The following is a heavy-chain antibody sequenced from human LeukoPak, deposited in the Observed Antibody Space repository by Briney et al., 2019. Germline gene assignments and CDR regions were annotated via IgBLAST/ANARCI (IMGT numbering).Heavy chain of an antibody. J-gene: IGHJ6*03. V-gene: IGHV3-15*01. Sequence: GGSLRLSCAASGFTFSSYWMHWVRQAPGKGLEWVGRIKSKTDGGTTDYAAPVKGRFTISRDDSKNTLYLQMNSLKTEDTAVYYCTTDPRYYYGSGSRYYYYYYYMDVWGKGTTVTISS. CDR2: IKSKTDGGTT. D-gene: IGHD3-10*01. CDR3: TTDPRYYYGSGSRYYYYYYYMDV. CDR1: GFTFSSYW.